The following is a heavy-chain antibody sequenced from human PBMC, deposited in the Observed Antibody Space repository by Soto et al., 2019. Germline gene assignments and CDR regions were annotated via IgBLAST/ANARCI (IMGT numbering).Heavy chain of an antibody. CDR1: GGSISSTFYY. Sequence: SETLSLTCTVSGGSISSTFYYWVWIRQPPGKGLEWIGSIYHSGSTYYNPSLKSRVTISVDTSKTQFSLKLSSVTAADTAVYYCARSPVSYDISGCNDYWGQGTLVTVSS. D-gene: IGHD3-22*01. J-gene: IGHJ4*02. CDR2: IYHSGST. CDR3: ARSPVSYDISGCNDY. V-gene: IGHV4-39*07.